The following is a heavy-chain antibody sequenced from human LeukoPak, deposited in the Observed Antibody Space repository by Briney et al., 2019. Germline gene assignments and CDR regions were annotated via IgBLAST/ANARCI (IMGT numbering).Heavy chain of an antibody. J-gene: IGHJ1*01. V-gene: IGHV3-7*01. CDR1: GFTFSSYW. CDR2: INQDGSGK. CDR3: ARPAYCGGDCYSPLRYFQH. D-gene: IGHD2-21*02. Sequence: PGGSLRLSCAASGFTFSSYWMTWVRQAPGKGLAWVANINQDGSGKYYVDSVKGRFTISRDNAKNSLYLQMNSLRAEDTAVYYCARPAYCGGDCYSPLRYFQHWGQGTLVTVSS.